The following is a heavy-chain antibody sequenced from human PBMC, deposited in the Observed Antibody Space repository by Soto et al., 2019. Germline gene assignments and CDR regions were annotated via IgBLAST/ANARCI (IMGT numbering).Heavy chain of an antibody. V-gene: IGHV3-48*01. CDR1: GFTFDDYG. Sequence: GGSLRLSCAASGFTFDDYGMNWVRQAPGKRLEWVSFISFSGNTIYYADSVRGRFTISRDNSKNTLYLQMNSLRAEDTAVYYCAKGRYSGSYYYYYGMDVWGQGTTVTVSS. J-gene: IGHJ6*02. D-gene: IGHD1-26*01. CDR2: ISFSGNTI. CDR3: AKGRYSGSYYYYYGMDV.